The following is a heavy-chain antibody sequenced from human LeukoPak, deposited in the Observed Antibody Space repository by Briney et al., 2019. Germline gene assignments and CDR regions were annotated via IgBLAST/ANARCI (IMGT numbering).Heavy chain of an antibody. D-gene: IGHD3-10*01. V-gene: IGHV3-53*05. Sequence: PGGSLRLSCAASGFTVSSNYMSWVRRAPGKGLEWVSVIYRGGSTYYADSVKGRFTISRDNSENTLYPQMNSLRAEDTAVYYCARDYYGSGSYYHDFWGQGTLVTVSS. CDR3: ARDYYGSGSYYHDF. CDR1: GFTVSSNY. J-gene: IGHJ4*02. CDR2: IYRGGST.